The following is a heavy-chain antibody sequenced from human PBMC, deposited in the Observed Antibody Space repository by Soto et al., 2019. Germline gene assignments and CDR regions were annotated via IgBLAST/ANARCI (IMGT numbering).Heavy chain of an antibody. CDR1: GFTFSSYS. V-gene: IGHV3-21*01. D-gene: IGHD6-13*01. Sequence: KPGGSLRLSCAASGFTFSSYSMNWVRQAPGKGLEWVSSISSSSSYIYYADSVKGRFTISRDNAKSSLYLQMNSLRAEDTAVYYCARGLYSSSWYGALGAYYYYGMDVWGQGTTVTVSS. J-gene: IGHJ6*02. CDR3: ARGLYSSSWYGALGAYYYYGMDV. CDR2: ISSSSSYI.